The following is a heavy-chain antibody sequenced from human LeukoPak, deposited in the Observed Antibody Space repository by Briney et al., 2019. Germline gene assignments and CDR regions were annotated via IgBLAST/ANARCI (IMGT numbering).Heavy chain of an antibody. V-gene: IGHV3-15*01. CDR3: TTSGGYVPVFDY. Sequence: AGGSLRLSCAASGFTFRKAWMDCVRQAPGKGLEWVGRVRSKADVGTTDYAAPVKGRFNISREDSENTLYLQMNSLKTEDTAVYYCTTSGGYVPVFDYWGQGILVTVSS. J-gene: IGHJ4*02. CDR1: GFTFRKAW. CDR2: VRSKADVGTT. D-gene: IGHD5-12*01.